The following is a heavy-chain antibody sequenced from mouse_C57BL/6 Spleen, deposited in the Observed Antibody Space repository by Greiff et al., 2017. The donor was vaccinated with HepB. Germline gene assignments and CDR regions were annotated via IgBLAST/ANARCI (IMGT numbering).Heavy chain of an antibody. CDR1: GYTFTDYE. CDR3: TRITTVAYYFDY. D-gene: IGHD1-1*01. CDR2: IDPETGGT. V-gene: IGHV1-15*01. J-gene: IGHJ2*01. Sequence: QVQLQQSGAELVRPGASVTLSCKASGYTFTDYEMHWVKQTPVHGLEWIGAIDPETGGTAYNQKFKGKAILTADKSSSTAYMELRSLTSEDSAVYYCTRITTVAYYFDYWGQGTTLTVSS.